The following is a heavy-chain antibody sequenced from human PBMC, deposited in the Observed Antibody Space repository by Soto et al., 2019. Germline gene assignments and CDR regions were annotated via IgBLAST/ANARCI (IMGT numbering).Heavy chain of an antibody. CDR3: ARDRIPTSMAV. Sequence: EVQLVESGGGLVQPGGSLRLSCAASGFTVSSNYMSWVHQAPGKGLEWVSVIYSGGSTYYADSVKGRFTISSDNSKNTRYLQMNSLRAEDTAVYYCARDRIPTSMAVWGQGTTVTVSS. V-gene: IGHV3-66*01. CDR2: IYSGGST. J-gene: IGHJ6*02. CDR1: GFTVSSNY.